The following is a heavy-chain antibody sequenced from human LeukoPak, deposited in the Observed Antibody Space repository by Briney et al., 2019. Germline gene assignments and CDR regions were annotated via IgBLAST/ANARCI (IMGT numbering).Heavy chain of an antibody. CDR2: ISYDGRKK. CDR1: GFTFSSYG. J-gene: IGHJ4*02. CDR3: TKGRFGELFQGSLFDC. V-gene: IGHV3-30*18. D-gene: IGHD3-10*01. Sequence: PGRSLRLSCAASGFTFSSYGMHWVRQAPGKGLEWVAFISYDGRKKYYADSVEGRFTISRDNSNNTLYLQMNSLRAEDTAVYYCTKGRFGELFQGSLFDCWGQGTLVTVSS.